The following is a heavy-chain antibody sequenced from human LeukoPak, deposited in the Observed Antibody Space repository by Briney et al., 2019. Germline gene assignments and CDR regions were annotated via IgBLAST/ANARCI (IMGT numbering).Heavy chain of an antibody. V-gene: IGHV3-20*04. D-gene: IGHD3-22*01. CDR3: ARYYNYYDSSGYYPFDY. Sequence: PGGSLRLSCAASGFTFDDYGMSWVRQAPGKGLEWVSGINWNGGSTGYADSVKGRFTISRDNAKNSLYLRMNSLRAEDTALYYCARYYNYYDSSGYYPFDYWGQGTLVTVSS. J-gene: IGHJ4*02. CDR2: INWNGGST. CDR1: GFTFDDYG.